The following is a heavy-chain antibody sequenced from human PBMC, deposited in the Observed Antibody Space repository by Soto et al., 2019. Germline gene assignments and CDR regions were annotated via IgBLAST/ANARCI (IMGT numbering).Heavy chain of an antibody. CDR3: AKGHCSSTSCTDNIDY. Sequence: PGLSLRLSCAASGFTFSRSGKHWVRQAPGKGLEWVAVISYDGSNKYYADSVKGRFTISRDNSKNTLYLQMNCLRAEDTAVYYCAKGHCSSTSCTDNIDYWGQGT. J-gene: IGHJ4*02. V-gene: IGHV3-30*18. CDR1: GFTFSRSG. D-gene: IGHD2-2*01. CDR2: ISYDGSNK.